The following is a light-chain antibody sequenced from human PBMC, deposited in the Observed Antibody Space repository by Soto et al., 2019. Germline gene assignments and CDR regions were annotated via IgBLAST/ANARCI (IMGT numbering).Light chain of an antibody. CDR2: DVS. CDR1: SSDVGGYNY. J-gene: IGLJ1*01. CDR3: SAYSSISTYV. Sequence: SALTQPASVSGSPGQSITISCTGTSSDVGGYNYVSWYQQHPGKAPKLMIYDVSDRPSGVSNRFSGSKSGNTASLTISGLQAGVFADYDSSAYSSISTYV. V-gene: IGLV2-14*01.